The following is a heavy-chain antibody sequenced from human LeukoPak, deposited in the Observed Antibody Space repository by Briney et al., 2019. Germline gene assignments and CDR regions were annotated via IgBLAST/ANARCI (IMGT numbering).Heavy chain of an antibody. CDR2: IYYSGST. Sequence: SETLCLTCTVSGGSISSSSYYWGWIRQPPGKGLEWLGSIYYSGSTYYNPSLKSRVTISVDTSKNQFSLKLSSVTPADTAVYYCARHVEVRGVSPWFDPWGQGTLVTVSS. D-gene: IGHD3-10*01. V-gene: IGHV4-39*01. CDR3: ARHVEVRGVSPWFDP. J-gene: IGHJ5*02. CDR1: GGSISSSSYY.